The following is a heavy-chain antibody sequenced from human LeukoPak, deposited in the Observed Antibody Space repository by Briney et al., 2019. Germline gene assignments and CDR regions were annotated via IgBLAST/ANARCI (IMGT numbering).Heavy chain of an antibody. CDR2: INERGTDS. J-gene: IGHJ4*01. CDR3: ARDQLYDILTGYYPWIDY. Sequence: PGGSLRLSCTASGFTFSGHWIHWVRQAPGMGLVWVSRINERGTDSMYADSVKGRFTISRDNAKNSLYLQMNSLRAEDTAVYYCARDQLYDILTGYYPWIDYWGQGTLVTVSS. D-gene: IGHD3-9*01. CDR1: GFTFSGHW. V-gene: IGHV3-74*03.